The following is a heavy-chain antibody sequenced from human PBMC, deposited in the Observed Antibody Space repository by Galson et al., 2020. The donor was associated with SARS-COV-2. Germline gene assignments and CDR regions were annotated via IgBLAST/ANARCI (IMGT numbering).Heavy chain of an antibody. Sequence: GGSLSLACLASGFTFSSNALHWVRQAPGKGLEYVSSISSNGGNTYYANSVKGRFTISRDNSKNTLYLQMGSLRTEDMAVYYCARVLESSGYYLGYWGQGTLATVTS. CDR1: GFTFSSNA. CDR3: ARVLESSGYYLGY. V-gene: IGHV3-64*01. D-gene: IGHD3-22*01. J-gene: IGHJ4*02. CDR2: ISSNGGNT.